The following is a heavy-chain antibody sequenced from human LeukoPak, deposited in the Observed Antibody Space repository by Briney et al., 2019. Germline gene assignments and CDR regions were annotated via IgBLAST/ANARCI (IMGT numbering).Heavy chain of an antibody. J-gene: IGHJ4*02. CDR3: ARGHNRGSYGLV. V-gene: IGHV4-59*01. CDR2: RYYSGST. CDR1: GGSISNYY. D-gene: IGHD1-26*01. Sequence: KPSETLSLTCTVSGGSISNYYWSWIRQPPGKGLEWIGYRYYSGSTNYNPSLISRVTISVDTSKNQFSLKLSSVTAADTAVYYCARGHNRGSYGLVWGQGTLVTVSS.